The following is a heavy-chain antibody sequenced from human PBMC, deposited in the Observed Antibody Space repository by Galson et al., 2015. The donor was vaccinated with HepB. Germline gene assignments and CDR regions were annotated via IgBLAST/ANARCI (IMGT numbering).Heavy chain of an antibody. J-gene: IGHJ6*03. D-gene: IGHD3-10*01. V-gene: IGHV3-23*01. Sequence: SLRLSCAASGFTFDSYGMHWVRQAPGKGLEWVSALSASGVHTYYPDSVKGRFIVSRDNSKNTLFLQMSSLRADDTAVYYCAEEGYASGTSAYYYMDVWGKGTTVAVSS. CDR1: GFTFDSYG. CDR2: LSASGVHT. CDR3: AEEGYASGTSAYYYMDV.